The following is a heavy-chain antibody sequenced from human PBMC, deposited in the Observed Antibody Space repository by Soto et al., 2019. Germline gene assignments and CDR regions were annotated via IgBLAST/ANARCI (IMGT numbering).Heavy chain of an antibody. D-gene: IGHD2-2*01. CDR1: GYTFTSYG. J-gene: IGHJ5*02. CDR2: ISACNGNT. V-gene: IGHV1-18*04. Sequence: ASVKVSCKASGYTFTSYGISWVRQAPGQGLEWMGWISACNGNTNYAQKLQGRVTMTTDTSTSTAYMELRSLRSDDTAVYYCARDPGYCSSTSCYPDWFDPWGQGTLVTVSS. CDR3: ARDPGYCSSTSCYPDWFDP.